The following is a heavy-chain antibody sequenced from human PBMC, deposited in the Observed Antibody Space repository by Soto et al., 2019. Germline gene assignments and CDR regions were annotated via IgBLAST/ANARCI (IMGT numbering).Heavy chain of an antibody. CDR1: GYSITAGGYY. V-gene: IGHV4-31*03. CDR3: ARMYSSGSGWFHP. CDR2: FYSSGST. Sequence: SETLSLTCFVSGYSITAGGYYWSWIRHHPGKGLEWIGSFYSSGSTIYNPSLRSRVSISGETSSNQFSMSLTSVTAADTARYYCARMYSSGSGWFHPWGQGTLVTVSS. J-gene: IGHJ5*02. D-gene: IGHD6-19*01.